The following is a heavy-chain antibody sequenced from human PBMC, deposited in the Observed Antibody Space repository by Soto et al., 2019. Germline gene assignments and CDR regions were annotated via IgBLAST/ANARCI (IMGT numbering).Heavy chain of an antibody. CDR1: GYSFTSYW. D-gene: IGHD2-2*01. CDR3: ARRSYCSSTSCRESSYYYYGMDV. CDR2: IDPSDSYT. J-gene: IGHJ6*02. V-gene: IGHV5-10-1*01. Sequence: PGESLKISCKGSGYSFTSYWISWVRQMPGKGLEWMGRIDPSDSYTNYSPSFQGHVTISADKPISTAYLQWSSLKASDTAMYYCARRSYCSSTSCRESSYYYYGMDVWGQGTTVTVSS.